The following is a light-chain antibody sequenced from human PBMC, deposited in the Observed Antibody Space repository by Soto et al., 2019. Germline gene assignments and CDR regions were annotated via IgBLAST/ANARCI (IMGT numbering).Light chain of an antibody. J-gene: IGKJ1*01. CDR2: GAS. V-gene: IGKV3-15*01. Sequence: EIVMTQSPATLSVSPGERATLSCRASQRVDSNLAWYQQKHGQAPRLLIYGASTRASGVPARFSGSSAGTECTLISSRLQSEDCVCYYRQQYSNSQTFGQGTKVEIK. CDR1: QRVDSN. CDR3: QQYSNSQT.